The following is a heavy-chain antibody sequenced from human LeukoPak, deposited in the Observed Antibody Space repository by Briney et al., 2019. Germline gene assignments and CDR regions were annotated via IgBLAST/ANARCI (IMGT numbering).Heavy chain of an antibody. CDR3: GKHLGYCSDVSSYFPT. D-gene: IGHD2-15*01. V-gene: IGHV3-23*01. Sequence: GGSLRLSCAASGFTFSSSAMSWVRQAPGKGLEWVSAISNNGGYTYYADSVQGRFTISRDNSKSTLCLQMNSLRAEDTAVYYCGKHLGYCSDVSSYFPTGAQGPLVTVS. CDR1: GFTFSSSA. J-gene: IGHJ4*02. CDR2: ISNNGGYT.